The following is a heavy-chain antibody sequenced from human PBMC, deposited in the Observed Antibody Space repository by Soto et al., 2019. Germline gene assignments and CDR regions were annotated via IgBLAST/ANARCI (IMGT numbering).Heavy chain of an antibody. Sequence: GASVKVSCKASGYTFTSYGISWARQAPGQGLEWMGWISAYNGNTNYAQKLQGRVTMTTDTSTSTAYMELRSLRSDDTAVYYCARDGYYYNSSGYPYYFDYWGQGTLVTVSS. V-gene: IGHV1-18*01. CDR3: ARDGYYYNSSGYPYYFDY. J-gene: IGHJ4*02. CDR2: ISAYNGNT. CDR1: GYTFTSYG. D-gene: IGHD3-22*01.